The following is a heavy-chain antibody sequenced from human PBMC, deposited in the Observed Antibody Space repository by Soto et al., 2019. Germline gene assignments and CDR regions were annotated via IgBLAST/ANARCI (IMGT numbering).Heavy chain of an antibody. CDR3: ARAPLEPSLYYYYGLDV. D-gene: IGHD1-1*01. V-gene: IGHV1-18*01. Sequence: QVQLVQSGAEVKKPGASVKVSCKASGYTFTSYGISWVRQGPGQGLEWMGWISAYNGNTNYAQKLQGRVTMTTDTSTSPAYMELRSLRSDDTAVYYCARAPLEPSLYYYYGLDVWGQGTTVTVSS. CDR2: ISAYNGNT. CDR1: GYTFTSYG. J-gene: IGHJ6*02.